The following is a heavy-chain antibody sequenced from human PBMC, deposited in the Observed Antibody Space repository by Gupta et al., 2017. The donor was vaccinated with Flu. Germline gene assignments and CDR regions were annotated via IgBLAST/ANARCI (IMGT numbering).Heavy chain of an antibody. J-gene: IGHJ4*02. Sequence: EVQLVEFGGGLVKSGGSLRLSCVVSGFTFINSNINWVRQAQGKGLEWVSAISRSSSCINYADSVKGRLTISRDGAKNALYLQINSQRVGDTAVYYCARTQGNQYGSGYYDSWGQGAPVTVSS. CDR1: GFTFINSN. CDR3: ARTQGNQYGSGYYDS. CDR2: ISRSSSCI. D-gene: IGHD3-3*01. V-gene: IGHV3-21*01.